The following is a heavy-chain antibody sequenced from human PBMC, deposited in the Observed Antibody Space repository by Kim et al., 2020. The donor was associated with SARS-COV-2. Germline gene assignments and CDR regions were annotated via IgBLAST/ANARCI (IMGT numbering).Heavy chain of an antibody. Sequence: GGSLRLSCGASGFTFSYYSMSWIRQAPGKGLEWVSYISRSGDTIYYADSVKGRFTISRDNAKNSLFLQMNSLRAGDTAVYYCARTYSSTAGFWGQGTLVT. CDR1: GFTFSYYS. J-gene: IGHJ4*02. V-gene: IGHV3-11*01. D-gene: IGHD2-21*01. CDR3: ARTYSSTAGF. CDR2: ISRSGDTI.